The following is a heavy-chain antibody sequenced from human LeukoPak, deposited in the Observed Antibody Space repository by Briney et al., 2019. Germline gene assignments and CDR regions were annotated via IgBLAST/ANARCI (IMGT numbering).Heavy chain of an antibody. CDR2: IYHSGST. CDR1: GGSISSGGYS. CDR3: ARETGSSWSPADNYYGLDV. V-gene: IGHV4-30-2*01. J-gene: IGHJ6*02. D-gene: IGHD6-13*01. Sequence: SQTLSLTCAVSGGSISSGGYSWSWIRQPPGKGLEWIGYIYHSGSTYYNPSLKSRVTISAGTSKDQFSLRLTSVTAADTAVYYCARETGSSWSPADNYYGLDVWGQGTTVTVSS.